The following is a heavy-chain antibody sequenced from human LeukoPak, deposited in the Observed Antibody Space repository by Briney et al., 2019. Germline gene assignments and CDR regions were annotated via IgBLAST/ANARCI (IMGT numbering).Heavy chain of an antibody. CDR2: IYSGGST. CDR3: ARGGGWFNDAFDI. V-gene: IGHV3-53*01. D-gene: IGHD6-19*01. Sequence: PGGSLRLSCAASGFTFSDYSMTYIRQAPGKGLEWVSVIYSGGSTYYADSVKGRFTISRDNSKNTLYLQMNSLRAEDTAVYYCARGGGWFNDAFDIWGQGTMVTVSS. J-gene: IGHJ3*02. CDR1: GFTFSDYS.